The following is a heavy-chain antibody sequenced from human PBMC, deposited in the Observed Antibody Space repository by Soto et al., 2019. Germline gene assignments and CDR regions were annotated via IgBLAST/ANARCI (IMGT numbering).Heavy chain of an antibody. CDR1: GGTFSGYY. V-gene: IGHV4-34*08. CDR2: INHSGST. J-gene: IGHJ4*02. CDR3: AGTAGILLWFGELRYYFDY. D-gene: IGHD3-10*01. Sequence: QVHLQQWGAGLLKPSETLSLTCAVYGGTFSGYYWSWIRQSPGKGLEWIGEINHSGSTNYNPSLKGRVTISVDTSKKQFSLKLSSVTAADTAVYYCAGTAGILLWFGELRYYFDYWGQGTLVTV.